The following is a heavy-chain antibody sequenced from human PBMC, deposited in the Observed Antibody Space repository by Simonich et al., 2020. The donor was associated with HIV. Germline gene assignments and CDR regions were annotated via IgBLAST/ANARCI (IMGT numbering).Heavy chain of an antibody. V-gene: IGHV4-39*07. D-gene: IGHD7-27*01. Sequence: QLQLQESGPGLVKPSETLSLTCTVSGGSISSSSYYWGWIRQPPGKGLEWIGEIDHRRNTTSNPSLKSRVTILVDTSKNQFSLRLSSVTAADTAVYYCARIGELGIGLDYWGQGTLVTVSS. CDR3: ARIGELGIGLDY. CDR1: GGSISSSSYY. J-gene: IGHJ4*02. CDR2: IDHRRNT.